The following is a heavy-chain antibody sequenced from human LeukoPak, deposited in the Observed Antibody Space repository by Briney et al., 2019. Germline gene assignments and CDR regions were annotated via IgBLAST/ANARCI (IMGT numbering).Heavy chain of an antibody. Sequence: GGSLRLSCAASGFTFTSYSMNWVRQAPGKGLEWVSTISGSGGSTYYADSVKGRFTISRDKSKNTLYLQMNSLRAEDTAVYYCAKKAYTYQGNRFDPWGQGTLVTVSS. V-gene: IGHV3-23*01. CDR3: AKKAYTYQGNRFDP. CDR1: GFTFTSYS. CDR2: ISGSGGST. D-gene: IGHD5-18*01. J-gene: IGHJ5*02.